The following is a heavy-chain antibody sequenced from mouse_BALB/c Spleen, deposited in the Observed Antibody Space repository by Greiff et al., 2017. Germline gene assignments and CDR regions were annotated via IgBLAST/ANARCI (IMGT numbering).Heavy chain of an antibody. V-gene: IGHV5-4*02. D-gene: IGHD2-10*02. J-gene: IGHJ3*01. CDR1: GFTFSDYY. CDR2: ISDGGSYT. CDR3: AREYDHAGFAY. Sequence: EVNLVESGGGLVKPGGSLKLSCAASGFTFSDYYMYWVRQTPEKRLEWVATISDGGSYTYYPDSVKGRFTISRDNAKNNLYLQMSSLKSEDTAMYYCAREYDHAGFAYWGQGTLVTVSA.